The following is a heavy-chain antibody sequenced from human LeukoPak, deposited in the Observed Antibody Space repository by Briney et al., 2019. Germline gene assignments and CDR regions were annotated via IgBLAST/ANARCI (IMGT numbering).Heavy chain of an antibody. CDR3: AKGGSPAMLDY. Sequence: GGSLRPSCAASGFTFSSYGMHWVRQAPGKGLEWVAFIPYDGSNKYYPDSLKGRFTISRDNSKNTLYLQMNSLRADDTAVYYCAKGGSPAMLDYWGQGTLVAVSS. CDR1: GFTFSSYG. V-gene: IGHV3-30*02. CDR2: IPYDGSNK. J-gene: IGHJ4*02. D-gene: IGHD2-2*01.